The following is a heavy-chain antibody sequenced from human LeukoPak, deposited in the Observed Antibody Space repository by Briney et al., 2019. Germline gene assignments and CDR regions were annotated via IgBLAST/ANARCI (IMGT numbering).Heavy chain of an antibody. CDR1: GYTFTSYG. Sequence: ASVNVSCKASGYTFTSYGISWVRQPPGQGLEWMGWISAYNGNTHYAQKLQGRVTITTDTSTNKAYIELRSLRNNHTTVYNCARISSGRGYFDYWGQGTLVTVSS. CDR2: ISAYNGNT. J-gene: IGHJ4*02. D-gene: IGHD3-10*01. V-gene: IGHV1-18*01. CDR3: ARISSGRGYFDY.